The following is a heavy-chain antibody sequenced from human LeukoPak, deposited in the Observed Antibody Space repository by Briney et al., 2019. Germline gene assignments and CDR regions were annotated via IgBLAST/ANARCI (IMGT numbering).Heavy chain of an antibody. CDR2: ISYDGSNK. CDR3: ATVYYYDSSGYSDAFDI. V-gene: IGHV3-30*04. J-gene: IGHJ3*02. D-gene: IGHD3-22*01. Sequence: GGSLRLSCAASGFTFSSYAMHWVRQAPGKGLEWVAVISYDGSNKYYADSVKGRFTISRDNSKNTLYLQMNSLRAEDTAVYYCATVYYYDSSGYSDAFDIWGQGTMVTVSS. CDR1: GFTFSSYA.